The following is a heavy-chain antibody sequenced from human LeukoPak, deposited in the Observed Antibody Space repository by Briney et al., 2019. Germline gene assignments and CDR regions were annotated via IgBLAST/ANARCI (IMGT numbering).Heavy chain of an antibody. CDR1: GFTFSDYI. CDR2: IRRGANSYTT. J-gene: IGHJ3*02. D-gene: IGHD3-16*01. CDR3: SRDGGEGGNSAFDI. Sequence: GGSLRLSCAASGFTFSDYILDWVRQAPGKGLEWVGRIRRGANSYTTEYAASVTGRFTISRDDSRNSLYLHMNSLKTEDTAVYHCSRDGGEGGNSAFDIWGQGTMVTVSS. V-gene: IGHV3-72*01.